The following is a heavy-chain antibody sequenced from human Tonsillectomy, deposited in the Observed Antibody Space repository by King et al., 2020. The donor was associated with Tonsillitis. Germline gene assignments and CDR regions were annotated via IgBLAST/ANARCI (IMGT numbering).Heavy chain of an antibody. V-gene: IGHV3-23*03. CDR3: AKTLRTVKAHYYGMDV. CDR2: IYSGGSST. Sequence: VQLVESGGGLVQPGGSLRLSCAASGFTFSSYAMSWVRQAPGKGLEWVSVIYSGGSSTYYADSVKGRFTISRDNSKNTLYLQMNSHRAEDTAVYYCAKTLRTVKAHYYGMDVWGQGTTVTVSS. J-gene: IGHJ6*02. D-gene: IGHD4-17*01. CDR1: GFTFSSYA.